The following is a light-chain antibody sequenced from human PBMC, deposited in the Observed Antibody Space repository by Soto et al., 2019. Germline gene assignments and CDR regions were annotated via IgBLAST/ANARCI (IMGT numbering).Light chain of an antibody. Sequence: DIEMTQSPSSLSASVGDRVTITCRASQTIRNYLAWYQQKPGEVPGLLIYAASTLQRGVPTRFNGSGSGTDFTLTITSLQPEDVATYYCHKYNSAPRTFGQGTKVEIK. CDR2: AAS. CDR1: QTIRNY. CDR3: HKYNSAPRT. V-gene: IGKV1-27*01. J-gene: IGKJ1*01.